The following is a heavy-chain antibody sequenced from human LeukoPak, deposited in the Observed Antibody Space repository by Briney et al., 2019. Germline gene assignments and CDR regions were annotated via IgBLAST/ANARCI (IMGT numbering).Heavy chain of an antibody. J-gene: IGHJ4*02. V-gene: IGHV4-39*01. CDR1: GGSISSSSYY. CDR3: ASGYCSGGSCLVFDY. Sequence: SETLSLTCTVSGGSISSSSYYWGWIRQPPGKGLEWIGSIYYSGSTYYNPSLKSRVTISVDTSKNQLSLKLSSVTAADTAVYYCASGYCSGGSCLVFDYWGQGTLVTVSS. CDR2: IYYSGST. D-gene: IGHD2-15*01.